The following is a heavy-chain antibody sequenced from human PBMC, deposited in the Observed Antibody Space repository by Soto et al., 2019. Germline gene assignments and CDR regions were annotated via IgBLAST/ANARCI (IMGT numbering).Heavy chain of an antibody. J-gene: IGHJ5*02. Sequence: SVKVSCKASGGTFSSYAISWVRQAPGQGLEWMGGIIPIFGTANYAQKFQGRVTITADESTSTAYMELSSLRSEDTAVYYCARENGDGYKLGNWFDPWGQGTRVTVSS. V-gene: IGHV1-69*13. CDR1: GGTFSSYA. CDR3: ARENGDGYKLGNWFDP. CDR2: IIPIFGTA. D-gene: IGHD5-12*01.